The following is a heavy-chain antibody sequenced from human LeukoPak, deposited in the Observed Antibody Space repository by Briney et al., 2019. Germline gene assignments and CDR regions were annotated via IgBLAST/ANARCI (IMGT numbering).Heavy chain of an antibody. CDR1: GFTFSSYG. CDR2: IWYDGSNK. D-gene: IGHD5-24*01. V-gene: IGHV3-33*01. Sequence: SGRSLRLSCAASGFTFSSYGMHWVRQAPGKGLEWVAVIWYDGSNKYYADSVKGRFTISRDNSKNTLYLQMNSLRAEDTAVYYCARVGGRDGYKPFDYWGQGTLVTVSS. CDR3: ARVGGRDGYKPFDY. J-gene: IGHJ4*02.